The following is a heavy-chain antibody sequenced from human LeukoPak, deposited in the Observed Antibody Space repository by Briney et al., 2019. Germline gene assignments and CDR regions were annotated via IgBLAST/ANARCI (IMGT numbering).Heavy chain of an antibody. D-gene: IGHD2-15*01. J-gene: IGHJ4*02. Sequence: GGSLRLSCAASGFTFSNYEMNWVRQAPGKGLEWVSYISSSGSTTYYADSVKGRFTISRDNAKNSLYLQMNSLRAEDTAVYYCARGYCSGGSCYYYFDYWGQGTLVTVSS. CDR1: GFTFSNYE. CDR3: ARGYCSGGSCYYYFDY. V-gene: IGHV3-48*03. CDR2: ISSSGSTT.